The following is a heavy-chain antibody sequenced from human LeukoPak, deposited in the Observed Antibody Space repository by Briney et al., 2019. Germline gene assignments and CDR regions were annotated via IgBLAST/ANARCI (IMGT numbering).Heavy chain of an antibody. J-gene: IGHJ6*03. CDR1: GYTFTSYG. CDR3: ARSPYCSSTSCLYYYYMDV. V-gene: IGHV1-18*01. D-gene: IGHD2-2*01. Sequence: ASVKVSCKASGYTFTSYGISWVRQAPGQGLEWMGWISAYNGNTNYAQKLQGRVTITTDTSTSTAYMELRSLRSDDTAVYYCARSPYCSSTSCLYYYYMDVWGKGTTVTVSS. CDR2: ISAYNGNT.